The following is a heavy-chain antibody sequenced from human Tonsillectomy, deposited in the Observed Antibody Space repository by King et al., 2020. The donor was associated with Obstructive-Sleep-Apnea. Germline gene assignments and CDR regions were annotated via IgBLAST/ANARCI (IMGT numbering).Heavy chain of an antibody. J-gene: IGHJ4*02. V-gene: IGHV4-4*07. CDR1: GGSISSYY. D-gene: IGHD1-1*01. Sequence: QVQLQESGPGLVKPSETLSLTCTVSGGSISSYYWSWIRQPAGKGLEWIGHIYTSGSTNYNPSLKSRVTMSLDTSKNQFSLNLISVTAADSAVYFCATSQMWDDVGFDCWGQGTLVTVSS. CDR2: IYTSGST. CDR3: ATSQMWDDVGFDC.